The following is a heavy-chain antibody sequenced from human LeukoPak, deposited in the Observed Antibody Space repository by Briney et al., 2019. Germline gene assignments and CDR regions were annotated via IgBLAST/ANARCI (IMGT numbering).Heavy chain of an antibody. CDR3: ARRRLEYYYGMDV. CDR2: IYYSGSS. CDR1: GGSISSYY. Sequence: SETLSLTCTVSGGSISSYYWSWIRQPPGKGPEWIGYIYYSGSSNYNPSLKSRVTISVDTSKNQFSLKLSSVTAADTAVYYCARRRLEYYYGMDVWGQGTTVTVSS. J-gene: IGHJ6*02. D-gene: IGHD1-1*01. V-gene: IGHV4-59*08.